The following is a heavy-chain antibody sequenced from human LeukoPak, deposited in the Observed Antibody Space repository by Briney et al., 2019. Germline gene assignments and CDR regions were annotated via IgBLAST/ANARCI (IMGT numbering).Heavy chain of an antibody. CDR2: ISGSGGST. D-gene: IGHD3-22*01. CDR3: AKVYDSSGYAYNWFDP. CDR1: GFTFSSYA. J-gene: IGHJ5*02. V-gene: IGHV3-23*01. Sequence: GGSLRLSCAASGFTFSSYAMSWVRQAPGKGLEWVSAISGSGGSTYYADSVKGRFTISRGNSKNTLYLQMNSLRAEDTAVYYCAKVYDSSGYAYNWFDPWGQGTLVTVSS.